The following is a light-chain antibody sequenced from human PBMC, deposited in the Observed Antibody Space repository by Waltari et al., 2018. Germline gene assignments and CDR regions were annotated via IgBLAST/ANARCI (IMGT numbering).Light chain of an antibody. V-gene: IGKV3-11*01. CDR1: QSVSSY. Sequence: EIVLTQSPATLSLSPGERATLPCRASQSVSSYLAWYQQKPGQAPRLLSYDASTRATGIPARFSGSGSGTDFTLTISSLEPEDFAVYYCQQRSNWPTFGQGTKVEIK. CDR3: QQRSNWPT. J-gene: IGKJ1*01. CDR2: DAS.